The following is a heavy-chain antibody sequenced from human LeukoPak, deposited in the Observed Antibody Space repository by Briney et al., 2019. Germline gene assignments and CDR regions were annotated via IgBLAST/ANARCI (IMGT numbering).Heavy chain of an antibody. J-gene: IGHJ6*02. V-gene: IGHV1-24*01. CDR3: ATGVPLQVGATNKDYYYYYGMDV. CDR1: GYTLTELS. D-gene: IGHD1-26*01. Sequence: ASVKVSCMVSGYTLTELSMHWVRQAPGKGLEWMGGFDPEDGETIYAQKFQGRVTMTEDTSTDTAYMELSSLRSEDTAVYYCATGVPLQVGATNKDYYYYYGMDVWGQGTTVTVSS. CDR2: FDPEDGET.